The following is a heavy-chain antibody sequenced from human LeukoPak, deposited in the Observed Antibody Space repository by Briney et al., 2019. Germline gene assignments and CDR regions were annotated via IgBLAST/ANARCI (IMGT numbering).Heavy chain of an antibody. Sequence: PGGSLRLSCAASGFTFSTYYMHWVRQAPGQGLEWMGWMNPRSGNTGYAQKFQGRVTMTRSTSITTAYMELSSLRSEDTAVYYCAREAVNEDWLDPWGQGTLVTVSS. CDR2: MNPRSGNT. CDR1: GFTFSTYY. CDR3: AREAVNEDWLDP. V-gene: IGHV1-8*02. J-gene: IGHJ5*02. D-gene: IGHD4-17*01.